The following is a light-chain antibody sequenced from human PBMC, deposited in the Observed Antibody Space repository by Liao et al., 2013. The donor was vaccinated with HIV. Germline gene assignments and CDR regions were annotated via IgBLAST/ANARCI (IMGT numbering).Light chain of an antibody. CDR3: QVWDRGSAHPTV. CDR2: YDS. Sequence: SYVLTQPPSVSVAPGKTARITCGGSNIGSKTVHWYQQKPGQAPVLVIYYDSDRPSGISDRFSGSTSENTATLTISRAEAGDEADYYCQVWDRGSAHPTVFGPGTKVTVL. J-gene: IGLJ1*01. V-gene: IGLV3-21*04. CDR1: NIGSKT.